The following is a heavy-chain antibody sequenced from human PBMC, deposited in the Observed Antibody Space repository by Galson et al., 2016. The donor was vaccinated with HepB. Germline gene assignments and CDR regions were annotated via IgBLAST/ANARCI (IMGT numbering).Heavy chain of an antibody. Sequence: SLRLSCAASGFSFSPFYMSWIRQAPGKGLEWVSSISSVRTYKHYADSVKGRFTISRDDARNTLYLQLNGLKGEDTAIYYCARENYGTFDYWGQGALVTVSS. CDR1: GFSFSPFY. CDR3: ARENYGTFDY. CDR2: ISSVRTYK. J-gene: IGHJ4*02. V-gene: IGHV3-11*06. D-gene: IGHD3-10*01.